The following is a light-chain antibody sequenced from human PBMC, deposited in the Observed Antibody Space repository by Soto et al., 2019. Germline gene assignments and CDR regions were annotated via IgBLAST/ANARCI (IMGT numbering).Light chain of an antibody. CDR2: WAS. CDR1: QSVLYSSKNKNS. CDR3: QQHYSDPLT. J-gene: IGKJ4*01. V-gene: IGKV4-1*01. Sequence: DIVMTQSPDSLAVSLGERATINCKSSQSVLYSSKNKNSLVWYQQKPGQPPKLLIYWASTRESGVPDRFSGSGSGTDFTLTISSLQVEDVAVYYCQQHYSDPLTFGGGTKVEIK.